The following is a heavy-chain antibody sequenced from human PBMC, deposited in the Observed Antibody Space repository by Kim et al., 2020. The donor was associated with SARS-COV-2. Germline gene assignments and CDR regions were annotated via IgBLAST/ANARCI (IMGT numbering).Heavy chain of an antibody. J-gene: IGHJ6*04. CDR1: RFTFNNYW. CDR2: ISSDGSIT. CDR3: AREFFRDGFDV. V-gene: IGHV3-74*01. Sequence: GGSLRLSCAVSRFTFNNYWINWVRHAPGKGLVWVSRISSDGSITNYADSVKGRFTISRDNAEYTQYLQLNSVRAEDTGVYYCAREFFRDGFDVWGEGTTVTVSS.